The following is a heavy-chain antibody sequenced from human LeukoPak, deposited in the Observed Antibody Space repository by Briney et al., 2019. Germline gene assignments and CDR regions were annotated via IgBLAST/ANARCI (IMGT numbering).Heavy chain of an antibody. Sequence: GGSLRLSCAASGFTFSSYSMNWVRQAPGKGLEWVSYISTSSSTLYYADSVKGRFTISRDNSKNTLYLQMNSLRAEDTAVYYSAKGYYDFWTRTPGEYFDYWGQGTLVTVSS. V-gene: IGHV3-48*01. J-gene: IGHJ4*02. D-gene: IGHD3-3*01. CDR2: ISTSSSTL. CDR3: AKGYYDFWTRTPGEYFDY. CDR1: GFTFSSYS.